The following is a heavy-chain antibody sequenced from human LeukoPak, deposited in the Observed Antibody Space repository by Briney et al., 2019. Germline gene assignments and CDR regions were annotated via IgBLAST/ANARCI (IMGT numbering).Heavy chain of an antibody. CDR2: IYYSGST. CDR1: GGSISSSSYY. CDR3: ARNRYYYGSGNYGVPNWFDP. J-gene: IGHJ5*02. V-gene: IGHV4-39*01. D-gene: IGHD3-10*01. Sequence: SETLSLTCTVSGGSISSSSYYWGWIRQPPGKGLEWIGSIYYSGSTYYNPSLKGRVTISVDTSKNQFSLKLSSVTAADTAVYYCARNRYYYGSGNYGVPNWFDPWGQGTLVTVSS.